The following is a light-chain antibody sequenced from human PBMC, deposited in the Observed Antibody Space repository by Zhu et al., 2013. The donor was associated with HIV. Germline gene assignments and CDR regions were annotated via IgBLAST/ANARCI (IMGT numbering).Light chain of an antibody. CDR1: SNDVGRYNS. J-gene: IGLJ1*01. V-gene: IGLV2-14*01. Sequence: HSALTQPASVSGSPGQSITISCTGTSNDVGRYNSLSWYQQHPDKVPKLIIYEVTNRPSGISNRFSGSKSANTASLTISGLQAEDEADYYCTSYTTNSTYVFGSGTTVVVL. CDR3: TSYTTNSTYV. CDR2: EVT.